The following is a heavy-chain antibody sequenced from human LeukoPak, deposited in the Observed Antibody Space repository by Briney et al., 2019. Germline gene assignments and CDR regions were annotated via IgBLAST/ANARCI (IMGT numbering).Heavy chain of an antibody. Sequence: PGGSLRLSCAASGFTFSSYAMHWVRQAPGKGLEWVTIISYDGSDKYYADSVRGRFTISRDNSKNTLCLQMNSLRAEDTAVYYCARPRSTIFESWFDPWGQGILVIVSS. CDR2: ISYDGSDK. CDR1: GFTFSSYA. J-gene: IGHJ5*02. V-gene: IGHV3-30*03. D-gene: IGHD3-3*01. CDR3: ARPRSTIFESWFDP.